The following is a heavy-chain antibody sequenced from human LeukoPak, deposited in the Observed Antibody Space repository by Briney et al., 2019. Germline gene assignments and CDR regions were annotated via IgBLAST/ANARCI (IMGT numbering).Heavy chain of an antibody. CDR3: ARGRSAYYYDSSGYLFDY. D-gene: IGHD3-22*01. CDR1: GGTFISYA. CDR2: IIPIFGTA. Sequence: GSSVKVSCKASGGTFISYAISWVRQAPGQGLEWMGGIIPIFGTANYAQKFQGRVMITADESTSTAYMELSSLRSEDTAVYYCARGRSAYYYDSSGYLFDYWGQGTLVTVSS. V-gene: IGHV1-69*01. J-gene: IGHJ4*02.